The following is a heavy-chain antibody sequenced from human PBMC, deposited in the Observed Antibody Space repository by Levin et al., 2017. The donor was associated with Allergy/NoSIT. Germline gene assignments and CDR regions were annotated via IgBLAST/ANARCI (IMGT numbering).Heavy chain of an antibody. Sequence: RAGGSLRLSCVASGVTLSSYWMHWVRQDPEKGLVWVSVINSDGSITRYADSVKGRFTISRDNAKNTLHMQMNSLRVEDTAVYYCARALSAPLLRFVGRGMDVWGQGTTVTVS. J-gene: IGHJ6*02. CDR3: ARALSAPLLRFVGRGMDV. CDR1: GVTLSSYW. D-gene: IGHD3-3*01. CDR2: INSDGSIT. V-gene: IGHV3-74*01.